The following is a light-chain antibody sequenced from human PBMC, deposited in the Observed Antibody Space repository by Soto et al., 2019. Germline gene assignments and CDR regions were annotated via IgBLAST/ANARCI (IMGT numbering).Light chain of an antibody. V-gene: IGKV1-8*01. CDR1: QGISSY. J-gene: IGKJ1*01. CDR3: QQYYTPPS. Sequence: AIRMTQSPSSLSASTGDRVTMTCRASQGISSYLAWYQQKPGKAPKLLIYAASTLQSGVPSRFSGSGSGTDFNLTSSRLQSEDFSTYYCQQYYTPPSFGQGTKVEIK. CDR2: AAS.